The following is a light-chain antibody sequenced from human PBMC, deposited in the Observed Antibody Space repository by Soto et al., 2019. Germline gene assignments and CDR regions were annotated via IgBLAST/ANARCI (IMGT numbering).Light chain of an antibody. Sequence: EIVLTQSPGTLSLSPGERATLSCRASQSVSSSYLAWYQQKPGQAPRLLIYGASSRATGIPDRFSGSGSGTEFTLTISSLQSEDFEVYYCQQYKNWPSWTFGQGTKVEIK. CDR3: QQYKNWPSWT. CDR2: GAS. V-gene: IGKV3-20*01. J-gene: IGKJ1*01. CDR1: QSVSSSY.